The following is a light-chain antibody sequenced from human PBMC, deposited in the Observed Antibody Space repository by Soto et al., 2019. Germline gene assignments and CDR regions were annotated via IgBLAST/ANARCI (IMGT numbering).Light chain of an antibody. J-gene: IGKJ2*01. CDR2: AAS. V-gene: IGKV1-39*01. CDR3: PQSYSTPSYT. Sequence: DIQMTQSPSSLSASVGDRVTITCRASQSISSYLNWYQQKPGKAPKLLIYAASSLQSGVPSRFSGSGSGTDFTLTISSLQPEDFATYYCPQSYSTPSYTFGQGTKVDIK. CDR1: QSISSY.